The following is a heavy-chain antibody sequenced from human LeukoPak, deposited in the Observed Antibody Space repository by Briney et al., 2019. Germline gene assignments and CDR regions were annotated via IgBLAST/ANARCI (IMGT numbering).Heavy chain of an antibody. CDR1: GLTFSIYA. J-gene: IGHJ4*02. CDR3: APNWNLDY. D-gene: IGHD1-1*01. V-gene: IGHV3-23*01. CDR2: ISASGGST. Sequence: GGSLRLSCVVSGLTFSIYAMSWVRQAPGKGLDWVSAISASGGSTYYADSVKGRFTISRDNSKNTVYLQLNSLRGEDTAIYYCAPNWNLDYWGQGSLVTVSS.